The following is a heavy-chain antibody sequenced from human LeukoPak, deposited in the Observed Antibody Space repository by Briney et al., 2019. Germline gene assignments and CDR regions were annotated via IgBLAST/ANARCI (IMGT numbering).Heavy chain of an antibody. CDR1: GYIFSVYY. CDR2: MDPNSGDT. Sequence: ASVKVSCKGSGYIFSVYYMHWVRQAPGQGLEWMGWMDPNSGDTIYAPKFQGRVSMTRDTSITTAYMELSSLTFDDSAIYYCATKGGLTPNTLAMWGHGTMVSVSS. J-gene: IGHJ3*01. CDR3: ATKGGLTPNTLAM. V-gene: IGHV1-2*02. D-gene: IGHD2-15*01.